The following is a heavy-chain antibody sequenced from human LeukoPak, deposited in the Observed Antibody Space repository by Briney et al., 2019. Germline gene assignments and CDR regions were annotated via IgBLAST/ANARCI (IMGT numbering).Heavy chain of an antibody. Sequence: GASVKVSCKASGYTFTSYYMHWVRQAPGQGLEWMGIINPSGGATTYAQKFQGRVTMTRDTSTSTVYMELSSLRFEDTAVYYCARDLPYPGIAVADPTYWGQGTLVTVSS. J-gene: IGHJ4*02. CDR1: GYTFTSYY. D-gene: IGHD6-19*01. CDR2: INPSGGAT. V-gene: IGHV1-46*01. CDR3: ARDLPYPGIAVADPTY.